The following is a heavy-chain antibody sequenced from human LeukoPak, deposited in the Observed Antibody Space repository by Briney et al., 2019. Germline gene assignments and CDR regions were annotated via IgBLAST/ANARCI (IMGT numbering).Heavy chain of an antibody. CDR2: IYYSGST. D-gene: IGHD2-2*02. J-gene: IGHJ5*02. CDR3: ARHDCSSTSCYTGGGFDP. Sequence: KAPETLSLTCTVSGGSISSYYWSWIRQPPGKGLEWIGYIYYSGSTNYNPSLKSRVTISVDTSKNQFSLKLSSVTAADTAVYYCARHDCSSTSCYTGGGFDPWGQGTLVTVSS. V-gene: IGHV4-59*08. CDR1: GGSISSYY.